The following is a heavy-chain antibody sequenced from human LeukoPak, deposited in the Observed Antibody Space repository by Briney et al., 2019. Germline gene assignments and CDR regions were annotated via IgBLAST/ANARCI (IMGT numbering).Heavy chain of an antibody. CDR3: ARDLFCGGDCYQDY. CDR1: GYTFTSYG. V-gene: IGHV1-18*01. D-gene: IGHD2-21*02. J-gene: IGHJ4*02. CDR2: ISAYNGNT. Sequence: ASVKVSCKASGYTFTSYGISWVRQAPGQELEWMGWISAYNGNTNYAQKLQGRVTMTTDTSTSTAYMELRSLRSDDTAVYYCARDLFCGGDCYQDYWGQGTLVTVSS.